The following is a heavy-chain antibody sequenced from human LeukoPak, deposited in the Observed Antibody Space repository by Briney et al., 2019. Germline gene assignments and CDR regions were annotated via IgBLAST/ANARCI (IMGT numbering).Heavy chain of an antibody. CDR2: ISAYNGNT. Sequence: GASVKVSCKASGYTFTSFGISWVRQAPGQGLEWMGWISAYNGNTNYAQKFQGRVTMTRDTSISTAYMELSRLRSDGTAVYYCARVGRRITIFGVVSGYMDVWGKGTTVTVSS. CDR3: ARVGRRITIFGVVSGYMDV. D-gene: IGHD3-3*01. V-gene: IGHV1-18*01. CDR1: GYTFTSFG. J-gene: IGHJ6*03.